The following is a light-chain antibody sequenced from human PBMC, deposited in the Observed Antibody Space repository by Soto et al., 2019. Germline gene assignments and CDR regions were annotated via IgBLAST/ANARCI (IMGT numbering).Light chain of an antibody. CDR2: DVI. J-gene: IGLJ2*01. CDR3: TSFGGINNFVV. CDR1: SSDVGGYDY. V-gene: IGLV2-8*01. Sequence: QSALTQPPSASGSPGQSVTISCTGTSSDVGGYDYVSWYQQHPGKAPKLMIYDVIKRPSGVPDRFSGSKSGNTASLTVSGLQTEDEADYCCTSFGGINNFVVFGGGAKLTVL.